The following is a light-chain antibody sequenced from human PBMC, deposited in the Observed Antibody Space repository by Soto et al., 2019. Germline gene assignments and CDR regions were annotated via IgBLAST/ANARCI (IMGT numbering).Light chain of an antibody. J-gene: IGKJ5*01. CDR1: PNVDGE. CDR2: TAS. Sequence: EQGGSRSFKTSPNVDGELAWYQQRPGQAPRLLIYTASTRATNIPARFSGSWSGTEFTLTVRGLQSGHSCFYSFPQYGSSCTTVGQGTRLEIK. V-gene: IGKV3-15*01. CDR3: PQYGSSCTT.